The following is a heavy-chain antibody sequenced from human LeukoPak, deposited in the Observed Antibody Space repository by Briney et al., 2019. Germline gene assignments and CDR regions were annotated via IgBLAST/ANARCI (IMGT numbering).Heavy chain of an antibody. CDR1: GGSISSSNW. V-gene: IGHV4-4*02. D-gene: IGHD6-13*01. Sequence: NPSETLSLTRAVSGGSISSSNWWSWVRQPPGKGLEWIGEIYHSGSTNYNPSLKSRVTISVDKSKNQFSLKLSSVTAADTAVYYCARGASSSWYDYYGMDVWGQGTTVTVSS. CDR2: IYHSGST. CDR3: ARGASSSWYDYYGMDV. J-gene: IGHJ6*02.